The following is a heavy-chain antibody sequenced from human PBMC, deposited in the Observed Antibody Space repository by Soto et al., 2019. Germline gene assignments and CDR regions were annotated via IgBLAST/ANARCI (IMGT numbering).Heavy chain of an antibody. Sequence: QVQLVQSGAEVKKPGASVKVSCKASGYTFTSYDINWVRQATGQGLEWMGWMNPNSANTGYAQKFQGRVTMTRNTSINTTYIELSSLRSEETAVYFCAGEGVRGMDVWGQGTTVTVSS. V-gene: IGHV1-8*01. CDR1: GYTFTSYD. D-gene: IGHD3-10*01. CDR3: AGEGVRGMDV. CDR2: MNPNSANT. J-gene: IGHJ6*02.